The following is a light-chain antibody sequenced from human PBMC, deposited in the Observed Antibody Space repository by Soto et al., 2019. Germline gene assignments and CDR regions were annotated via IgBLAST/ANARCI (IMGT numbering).Light chain of an antibody. V-gene: IGKV3-20*01. CDR2: GVS. J-gene: IGKJ4*01. CDR3: QQYGDSPLT. CDR1: QSVTSSY. Sequence: EIVLTQSPGTLSLSPGERATLSCRASQSVTSSYLAWYQQKPGQAPRLLIYGVSSRATGIPDRFSGSGAGTDFTLTISRLEPEDFAVYYCQQYGDSPLTFGGGTKVDNK.